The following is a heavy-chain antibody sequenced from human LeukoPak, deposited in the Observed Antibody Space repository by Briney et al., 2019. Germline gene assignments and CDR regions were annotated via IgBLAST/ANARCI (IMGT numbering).Heavy chain of an antibody. J-gene: IGHJ4*02. CDR3: AKVDSGGYEYDY. Sequence: PGRSLRLSCAASGFTFSSYGMHWVRQAPGKGLEWVAVISYDGSNKYYADSVKGRFTISRDNSKNTLYLQMNSLRAEDTAVYYCAKVDSGGYEYDYWGQGTLVTVPS. CDR2: ISYDGSNK. CDR1: GFTFSSYG. V-gene: IGHV3-30*18. D-gene: IGHD5-12*01.